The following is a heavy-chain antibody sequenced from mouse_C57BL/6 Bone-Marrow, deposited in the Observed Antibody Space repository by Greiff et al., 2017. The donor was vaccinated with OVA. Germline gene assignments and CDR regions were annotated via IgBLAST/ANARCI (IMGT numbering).Heavy chain of an antibody. CDR1: GYTFTNYW. Sequence: QVQLQQPGAELVRPGTSVELSCKASGYTFTNYWMHWVKQRPGQGLEWIGVIAPSDSYINYNQKFKGRATLTVDTSSSTAYMHLSSLTSEDSAVYYCAHYGSRLYLHYWGQGTSLTVSS. CDR2: IAPSDSYI. CDR3: AHYGSRLYLHY. V-gene: IGHV1-59*01. D-gene: IGHD1-1*01. J-gene: IGHJ2*02.